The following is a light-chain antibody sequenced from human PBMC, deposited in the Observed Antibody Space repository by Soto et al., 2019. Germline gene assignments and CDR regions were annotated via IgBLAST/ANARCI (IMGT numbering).Light chain of an antibody. CDR3: QQRSNWQVT. CDR2: DAS. V-gene: IGKV3-11*01. Sequence: EIVLTQSPATLSLSPGERATLSCRASQSVSSYLAWYQQKPGQAPRLLIYDASNRATGIPVRFSGSGSGTDFTLTISSLEPEDFAVYYCQQRSNWQVTFGPGTKVDIK. CDR1: QSVSSY. J-gene: IGKJ3*01.